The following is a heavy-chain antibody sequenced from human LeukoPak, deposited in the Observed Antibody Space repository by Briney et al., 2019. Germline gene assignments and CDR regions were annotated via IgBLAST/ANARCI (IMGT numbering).Heavy chain of an antibody. J-gene: IGHJ4*02. CDR3: ASPRGSSGWYGY. CDR1: GVSFSGYY. D-gene: IGHD6-19*01. CDR2: INHSGST. V-gene: IGHV4-34*01. Sequence: PSETLSLTCAVYGVSFSGYYWSWIRQPPGKGLEWIGEINHSGSTNYNPSLKSRVTISVDTSKNQFSLKLSSVTAADTAVYYCASPRGSSGWYGYWGQGTLVTVSS.